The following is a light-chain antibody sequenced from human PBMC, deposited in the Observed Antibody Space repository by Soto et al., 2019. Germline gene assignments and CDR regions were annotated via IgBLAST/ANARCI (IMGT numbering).Light chain of an antibody. Sequence: QSALTQPASVSGSPGQSIAISCTGTSSDVGGYNYVSWYQQPPGKAPKLLISEVSNRPSGVSHRFSGSKSGNTASLTISGLQDEDESDYYCSAYRPGGPGVFGTGTKLTVL. J-gene: IGLJ1*01. CDR3: SAYRPGGPGV. CDR2: EVS. V-gene: IGLV2-14*01. CDR1: SSDVGGYNY.